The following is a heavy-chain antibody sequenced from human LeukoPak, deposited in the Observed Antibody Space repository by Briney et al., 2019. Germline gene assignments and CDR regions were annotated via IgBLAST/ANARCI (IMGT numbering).Heavy chain of an antibody. V-gene: IGHV4-59*12. J-gene: IGHJ4*02. CDR3: ASGLAVAVFGLDY. CDR1: GGSMSPYH. Sequence: SETLSLTCTVSGGSMSPYHWGWIRQPPGKGLEWTGYIYYSGSTNYNPSLNSRVTMSIDTSKNQFSLKLSSVTAADTAVYYCASGLAVAVFGLDYWGQGTLVTVSS. CDR2: IYYSGST. D-gene: IGHD6-19*01.